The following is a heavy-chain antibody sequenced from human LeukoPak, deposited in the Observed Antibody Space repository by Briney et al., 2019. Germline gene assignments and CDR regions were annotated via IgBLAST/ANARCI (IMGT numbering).Heavy chain of an antibody. J-gene: IGHJ4*02. D-gene: IGHD4-17*01. V-gene: IGHV1-46*01. Sequence: ASVKVSCKASGYTFTSYYMHWVRQAPGQGLEWMGVINPSGGSTSYAQKFQGRVTMTRDTSTSTVYMELSSLRSEDTAVYYCASTTVTPLPTYYFDYWGQGTLVTVSS. CDR2: INPSGGST. CDR1: GYTFTSYY. CDR3: ASTTVTPLPTYYFDY.